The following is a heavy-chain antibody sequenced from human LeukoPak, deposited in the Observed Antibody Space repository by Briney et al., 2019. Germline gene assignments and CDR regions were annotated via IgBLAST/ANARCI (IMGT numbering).Heavy chain of an antibody. V-gene: IGHV1-18*03. D-gene: IGHD6-13*01. J-gene: IGHJ4*02. CDR3: ARDFSYSSSWSTFDY. CDR1: GYTFTSYG. Sequence: ASVKVSCKASGYTFTSYGISWVRQAPGQGLEWMGWISAYNGNTNYAQKLQGRVTTTTDTSTSTAYMELRSLRSDDMAVYYCARDFSYSSSWSTFDYWGQGTLVTVSS. CDR2: ISAYNGNT.